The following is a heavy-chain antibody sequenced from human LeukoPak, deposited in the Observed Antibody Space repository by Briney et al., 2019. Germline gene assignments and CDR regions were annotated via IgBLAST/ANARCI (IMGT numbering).Heavy chain of an antibody. J-gene: IGHJ4*02. V-gene: IGHV1-69*13. CDR2: IIPIFGTA. CDR3: ARDLANSFTIFGVVNRSPVWIFDY. CDR1: GGTFSSYA. D-gene: IGHD3-3*01. Sequence: ASVKVSCKASGGTFSSYAISWVRQAPGQGLEWMGGIIPIFGTANYAQKFQGRVTITADESTSTAYMELSSLRSEDTAVYYCARDLANSFTIFGVVNRSPVWIFDYWGQGTLVTVSS.